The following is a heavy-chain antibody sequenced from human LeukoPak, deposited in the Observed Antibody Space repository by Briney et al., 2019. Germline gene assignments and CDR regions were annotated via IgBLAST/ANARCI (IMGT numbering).Heavy chain of an antibody. Sequence: VASVKVSCKASGYTFTSYGISWVRQAPGQGLEWMGWITAYNDNTYYAQKLQGRVTMTTDTSTSTAYMELRSLRSDDTAVYYCARGQIYDYWTPVSWKFDLWGRGTLVTVSS. J-gene: IGHJ2*01. D-gene: IGHD3-3*01. CDR3: ARGQIYDYWTPVSWKFDL. CDR2: ITAYNDNT. V-gene: IGHV1-18*01. CDR1: GYTFTSYG.